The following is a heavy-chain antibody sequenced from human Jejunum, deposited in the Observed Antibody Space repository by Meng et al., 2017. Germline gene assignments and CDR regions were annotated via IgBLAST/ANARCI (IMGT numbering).Heavy chain of an antibody. Sequence: QVQLQESGPGLVTPSGTLSLTCAVSGGSISSSHWWSWVRQPPGKGLEWIGEIYHNGNTNYNPSLKSRVTISSDKSKNQFSLKLSSVTAADTAVYYCARLGYCSSTSCYPDYWGQGTLVTVSS. CDR2: IYHNGNT. V-gene: IGHV4-4*02. J-gene: IGHJ4*02. D-gene: IGHD2-2*01. CDR1: GGSISSSHW. CDR3: ARLGYCSSTSCYPDY.